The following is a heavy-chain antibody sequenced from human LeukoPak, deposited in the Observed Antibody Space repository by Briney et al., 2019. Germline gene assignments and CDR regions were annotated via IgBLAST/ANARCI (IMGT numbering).Heavy chain of an antibody. J-gene: IGHJ5*02. D-gene: IGHD5-18*01. Sequence: ASVKVSCKASGYTFTSYDINWVRQATGQGLEWMGWMNPNSGNTGYAQKFQGRVTMTRNTSISTAYMELSSLRSEDTAVYYCARVGYSYGRFYNWFDPWGQGTLVTVSS. CDR1: GYTFTSYD. CDR3: ARVGYSYGRFYNWFDP. V-gene: IGHV1-8*01. CDR2: MNPNSGNT.